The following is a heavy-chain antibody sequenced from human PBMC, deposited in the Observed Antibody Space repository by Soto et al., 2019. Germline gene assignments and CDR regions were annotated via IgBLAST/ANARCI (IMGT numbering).Heavy chain of an antibody. V-gene: IGHV3-23*01. Sequence: EVQLLESGGGLVQPGGSLRLSCAASGFTFSIYAMTWVRQAPGKGLEWVSGIGNTGGSTYYPDSVKGRFTISRDNSENTLYLQMTSLRADDTAVYYCAKGGSGYFTWDYNYGMDVWGQGTTVTVSS. CDR2: IGNTGGST. CDR3: AKGGSGYFTWDYNYGMDV. CDR1: GFTFSIYA. J-gene: IGHJ6*02. D-gene: IGHD3-3*01.